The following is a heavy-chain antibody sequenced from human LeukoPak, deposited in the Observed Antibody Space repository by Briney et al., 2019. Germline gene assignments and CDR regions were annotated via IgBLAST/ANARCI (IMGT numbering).Heavy chain of an antibody. CDR2: IYYSGST. J-gene: IGHJ4*02. D-gene: IGHD6-19*01. Sequence: SETLSLTCTVSGGSISSGDYYWSWIRQPPGKGLEWIGYIYYSGSTYYNPSLKSRVTISVDTSKNQFSLKLSSVTAADTAVYYCARHGYSSGWLGEEFDYWGQGTLVTVSS. V-gene: IGHV4-30-4*01. CDR3: ARHGYSSGWLGEEFDY. CDR1: GGSISSGDYY.